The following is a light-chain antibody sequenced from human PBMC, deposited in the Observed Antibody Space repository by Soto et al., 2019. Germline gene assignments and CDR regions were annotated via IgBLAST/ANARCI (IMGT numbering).Light chain of an antibody. CDR1: QSVSSN. Sequence: VMTQALATLSASKMERGTLSCRSIQSVSSNLAWYQQKPGQAPRLLLYGASTRATGIPARFSGSGSGTDFTLTISRLEPEDFAVYYCQHYGNSPPSVTFGPGTIVDVK. CDR3: QHYGNSPPSVT. V-gene: IGKV3-15*01. J-gene: IGKJ3*01. CDR2: GAS.